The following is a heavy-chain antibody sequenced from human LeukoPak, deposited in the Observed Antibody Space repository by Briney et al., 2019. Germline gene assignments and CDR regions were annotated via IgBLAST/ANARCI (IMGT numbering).Heavy chain of an antibody. J-gene: IGHJ5*02. CDR1: GGSISTYY. Sequence: SETLSLTCTVSGGSISTYYWSWIRQPPGKGLEWIGYIYYTGSTNYNPSLKSRVTISVDTSKNQFSLRLNSVTAADTAVYYCARYSSSSGWFDPWGQGTLVTVSS. V-gene: IGHV4-59*08. CDR2: IYYTGST. D-gene: IGHD6-6*01. CDR3: ARYSSSSGWFDP.